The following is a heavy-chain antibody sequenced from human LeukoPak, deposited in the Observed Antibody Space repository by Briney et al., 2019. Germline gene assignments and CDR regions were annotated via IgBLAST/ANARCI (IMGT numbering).Heavy chain of an antibody. Sequence: SVKVSCKASGGTFSSYAISWVRQAPGQGLEWMGRIIPILGIANYAQKFQGRVTITADKSTSTAYMELSSLRSDDTAVYYCAREAVGWWFVQTEINWFDPWGQGTLVTVSS. D-gene: IGHD2-15*01. J-gene: IGHJ5*02. CDR3: AREAVGWWFVQTEINWFDP. CDR1: GGTFSSYA. V-gene: IGHV1-69*04. CDR2: IIPILGIA.